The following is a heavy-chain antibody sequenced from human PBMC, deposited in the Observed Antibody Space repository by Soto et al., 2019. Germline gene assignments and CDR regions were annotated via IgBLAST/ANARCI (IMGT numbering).Heavy chain of an antibody. J-gene: IGHJ4*02. D-gene: IGHD3-3*01. V-gene: IGHV3-30*18. Sequence: QVQLVESGGGVVQPGRSLRLSCLASGFTFGDFGMHWVRQAPGKGLEWVAALSYDESNTYYADYVKGRFTISRDISKNTLYLQIHRLRPEDTAVYFCAKSGQEWSRSPDDWGKGTLVTVSS. CDR1: GFTFGDFG. CDR3: AKSGQEWSRSPDD. CDR2: LSYDESNT.